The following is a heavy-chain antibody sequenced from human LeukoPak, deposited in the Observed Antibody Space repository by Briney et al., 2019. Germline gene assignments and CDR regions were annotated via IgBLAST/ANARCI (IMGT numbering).Heavy chain of an antibody. V-gene: IGHV3-74*01. CDR3: ARAPVLRFLEGYYYMDV. Sequence: PGGSLRLSCAASGFTFSSYWMHWVRQAPGKGLVWVSRINSDGSSTSYADSVKGRFTISRDNAKNTLYLQMNSLRAEDTAVYYCARAPVLRFLEGYYYMDVWGKGTTVTVSS. CDR1: GFTFSSYW. D-gene: IGHD3-3*01. CDR2: INSDGSST. J-gene: IGHJ6*03.